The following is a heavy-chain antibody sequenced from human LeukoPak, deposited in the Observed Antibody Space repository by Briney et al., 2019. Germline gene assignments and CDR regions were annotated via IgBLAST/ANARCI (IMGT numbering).Heavy chain of an antibody. Sequence: PVGSLRLSCAASGFTFSSAWMSWVRQAPGQGLEWLGRIKTKTDGGTTDYSAPVKGRFTISRDDSKDTLYLQMNSLKSDDTAVYYCANIFGGNSHRSDYWGQGTLVTVSS. J-gene: IGHJ4*02. CDR1: GFTFSSAW. CDR2: IKTKTDGGTT. CDR3: ANIFGGNSHRSDY. D-gene: IGHD4-23*01. V-gene: IGHV3-15*01.